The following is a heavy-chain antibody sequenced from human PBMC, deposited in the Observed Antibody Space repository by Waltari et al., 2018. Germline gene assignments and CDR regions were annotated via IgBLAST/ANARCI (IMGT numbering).Heavy chain of an antibody. CDR2: INPIFGTA. V-gene: IGHV1-69*06. Sequence: QVQLVQSGAEVKKPGASVKVSCKASGYTFTGYYMHWVRQAPGQGLEWMGWINPIFGTANYAQKFQGRVTITADKSTSTAYMELSSLRSEDTAVYYCARDDYYDSSGYYNDAFDIWGQGTMVTVSS. D-gene: IGHD3-22*01. J-gene: IGHJ3*02. CDR1: GYTFTGYY. CDR3: ARDDYYDSSGYYNDAFDI.